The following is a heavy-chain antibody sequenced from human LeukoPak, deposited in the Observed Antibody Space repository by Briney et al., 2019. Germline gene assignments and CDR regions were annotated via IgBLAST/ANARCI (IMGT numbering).Heavy chain of an antibody. Sequence: PGGSLRLSCAASGFTFSNYVIHWVRQAPGKGLEWVTLIWYDGSNQHYADSVKGRFTISRDNSKNTLYLQMNSLRAEDAAVYYCAREGGSGSYSTFFDYWGQGTLVTVSS. V-gene: IGHV3-33*01. CDR2: IWYDGSNQ. J-gene: IGHJ4*02. CDR1: GFTFSNYV. D-gene: IGHD3-10*01. CDR3: AREGGSGSYSTFFDY.